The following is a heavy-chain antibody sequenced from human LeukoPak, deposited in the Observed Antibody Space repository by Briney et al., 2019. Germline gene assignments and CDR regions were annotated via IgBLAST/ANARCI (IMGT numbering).Heavy chain of an antibody. CDR3: AKDRYYYGSGHSFDY. CDR2: ISGSGGST. CDR1: GFTFSSYA. V-gene: IGHV3-23*01. Sequence: PGGSLRLSCAASGFTFSSYAMSWVRQAPGKGLEWVSAISGSGGSTYYADSVKGRFTISRDNSKDTLYLQMNSLRAEDTAVYYCAKDRYYYGSGHSFDYWGQGTLVTVSS. J-gene: IGHJ4*02. D-gene: IGHD3-10*01.